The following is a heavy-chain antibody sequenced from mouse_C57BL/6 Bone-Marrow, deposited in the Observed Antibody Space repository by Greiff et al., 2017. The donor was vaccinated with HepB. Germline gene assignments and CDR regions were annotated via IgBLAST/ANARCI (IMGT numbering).Heavy chain of an antibody. CDR1: GFTFSNYW. Sequence: EVQRVESGGGLVQPGGSMKLSCVASGFTFSNYWMNWVRQSPEKGLEWVAQIRLKSDNYATHYAESVKGRFTISRDDSKSSVYLQMNNLRAEDTGIYYCTNDYDWFAYWGQGTLVTVSA. J-gene: IGHJ3*01. CDR3: TNDYDWFAY. CDR2: IRLKSDNYAT. D-gene: IGHD2-4*01. V-gene: IGHV6-3*01.